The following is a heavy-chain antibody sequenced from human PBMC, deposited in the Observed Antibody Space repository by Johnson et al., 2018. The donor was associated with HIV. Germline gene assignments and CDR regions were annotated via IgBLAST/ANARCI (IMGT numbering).Heavy chain of an antibody. D-gene: IGHD1-26*01. Sequence: QVLLVESGGGVVQPGRSLRLSCAVSGFTFSSYAMHWVRQAPGKGLEWVALISYDGSNKYYADSVKGRFTISRDNSKNTLYLQMNSLRAEDTAVYYCAKRYRGGLRDAFDIWGRGTIVTVSS. CDR1: GFTFSSYA. CDR3: AKRYRGGLRDAFDI. V-gene: IGHV3-30-3*02. CDR2: ISYDGSNK. J-gene: IGHJ3*02.